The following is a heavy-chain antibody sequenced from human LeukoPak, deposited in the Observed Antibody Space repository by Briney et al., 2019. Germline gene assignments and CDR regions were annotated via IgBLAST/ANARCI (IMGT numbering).Heavy chain of an antibody. Sequence: PGGSLRLSCAASGFIFRNYGMHWVRQAPGKGLEWVAVIWYDGSNKYYADSVKGRFTISRDNSKNTLYLQMNSLRAEDTAVYYCAKEPYSGSTSYFDYWGQGTLVTVSS. V-gene: IGHV3-33*06. D-gene: IGHD1-26*01. CDR1: GFIFRNYG. CDR2: IWYDGSNK. J-gene: IGHJ4*02. CDR3: AKEPYSGSTSYFDY.